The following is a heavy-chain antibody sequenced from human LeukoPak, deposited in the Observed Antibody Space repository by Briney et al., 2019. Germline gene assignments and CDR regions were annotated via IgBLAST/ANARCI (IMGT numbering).Heavy chain of an antibody. D-gene: IGHD2-15*01. CDR1: GFTFSSYG. CDR3: AKEKSSPGGTFDI. Sequence: GGSLRLSCAASGFTFSSYGMHWVRQAPGKGLEWVAFIRYDGSNKYYADSVKGRFTISRDNSKNTLYLQMNSLRAEDTAVYYCAKEKSSPGGTFDIWGQGTMVTVSS. V-gene: IGHV3-30*02. CDR2: IRYDGSNK. J-gene: IGHJ3*02.